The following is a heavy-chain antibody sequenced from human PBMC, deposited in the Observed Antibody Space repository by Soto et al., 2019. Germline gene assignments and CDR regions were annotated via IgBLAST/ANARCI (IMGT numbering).Heavy chain of an antibody. D-gene: IGHD2-2*02. CDR3: ASSPGAGDCSSTSCFTHYYYGMDV. Sequence: LSLTCTVSGGSISSSSYYWGWIRQAPGKGLEWVSYISSSSSTIYYADSVKGRFTISRDNAKNSLYLQMNSLRAEDTAVYYCASSPGAGDCSSTSCFTHYYYGMDVWGQGTTVTVSS. CDR1: GGSISSSS. V-gene: IGHV3-11*04. CDR2: ISSSSSTI. J-gene: IGHJ6*02.